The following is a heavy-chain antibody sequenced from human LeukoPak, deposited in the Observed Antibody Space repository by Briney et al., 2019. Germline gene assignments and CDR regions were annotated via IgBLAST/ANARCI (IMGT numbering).Heavy chain of an antibody. Sequence: GGSLRLSCAASGFTFSSYSMTWVRQAPGKGLEWVSYISSSSSTIYYADSVKGRFTISRDNAKNSLYLQMNSLRDEDTAVYYCARGDLGSSFAYNYTVMAVWAQGTTVPFSS. V-gene: IGHV3-48*02. J-gene: IGHJ6*02. CDR2: ISSSSSTI. CDR1: GFTFSSYS. CDR3: ARGDLGSSFAYNYTVMAV. D-gene: IGHD6-13*01.